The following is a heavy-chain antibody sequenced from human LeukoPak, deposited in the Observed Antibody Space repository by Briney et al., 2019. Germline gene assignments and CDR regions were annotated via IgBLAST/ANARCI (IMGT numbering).Heavy chain of an antibody. D-gene: IGHD6-6*01. V-gene: IGHV3-21*01. Sequence: GGSLRLSCAASGFTFDDYAMHWLRQAPGKGLEGVSSISGSSTYIYYADSVKGRFTISRHNTKNPLYLQMNSLRAEDTAVYYCARGGDPYSSSSRTLYYWGQGTLVTVSS. CDR1: GFTFDDYA. J-gene: IGHJ4*02. CDR3: ARGGDPYSSSSRTLYY. CDR2: ISGSSTYI.